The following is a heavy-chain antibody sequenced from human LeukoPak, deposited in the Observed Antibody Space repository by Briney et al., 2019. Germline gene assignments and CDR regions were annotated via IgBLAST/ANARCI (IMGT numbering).Heavy chain of an antibody. Sequence: SETLSLTCTVSGGSISSYYWSWIRQPPGKGLEWIGYIYYSGSTNYNPSLKSRVTISVDTSKNQFSLKLSSVTAADTAVYYCAAVTTLRGIAVAGPLAPLFDYWGQGTLVTVSS. CDR2: IYYSGST. V-gene: IGHV4-59*01. CDR1: GGSISSYY. D-gene: IGHD6-19*01. J-gene: IGHJ4*02. CDR3: AAVTTLRGIAVAGPLAPLFDY.